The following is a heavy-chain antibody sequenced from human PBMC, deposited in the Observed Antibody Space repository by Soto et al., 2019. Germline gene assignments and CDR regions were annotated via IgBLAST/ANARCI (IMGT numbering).Heavy chain of an antibody. V-gene: IGHV3-33*01. CDR3: ARDRIALYWYFDL. CDR1: GFTFSSYG. Sequence: GGSLRLSCAASGFTFSSYGMHWVRQAPGKGLEWVAVIWYDGSNKYYADSVKGRFTISRDNSKNTLYLQMNSLRAEDTAVYYCARDRIALYWYFDLWGRGTLATVSS. J-gene: IGHJ2*01. CDR2: IWYDGSNK. D-gene: IGHD6-13*01.